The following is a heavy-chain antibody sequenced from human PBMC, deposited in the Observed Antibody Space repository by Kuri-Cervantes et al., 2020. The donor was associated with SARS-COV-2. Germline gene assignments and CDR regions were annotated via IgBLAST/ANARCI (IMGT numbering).Heavy chain of an antibody. CDR2: IKQDGSEK. J-gene: IGHJ5*02. Sequence: GGSLRLSCAASGFTFNTYTMNWVRQAPGKGLEWVANIKQDGSEKYYVDSVKGRFTISRDNAKNSLYLQMNSLRAEDTAVYYCARDFPAKSWFDPWGQGTLVTVSS. CDR3: ARDFPAKSWFDP. V-gene: IGHV3-7*01. CDR1: GFTFNTYT.